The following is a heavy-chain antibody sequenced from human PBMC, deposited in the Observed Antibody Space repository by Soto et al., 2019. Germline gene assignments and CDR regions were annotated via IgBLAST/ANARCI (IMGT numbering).Heavy chain of an antibody. J-gene: IGHJ6*02. D-gene: IGHD2-15*01. CDR2: ISDSGATT. CDR1: GFPFGENA. V-gene: IGHV3-23*01. Sequence: PGGSLRLSCAASGFPFGENAMSWVRQAPGKGLEWVSGISDSGATTYYADSVRGRFTISRDNSKNTLYLQMNSLRAEDTAVYYCARDRGYDAHDYYYNAMDVWGQGTMVTVSS. CDR3: ARDRGYDAHDYYYNAMDV.